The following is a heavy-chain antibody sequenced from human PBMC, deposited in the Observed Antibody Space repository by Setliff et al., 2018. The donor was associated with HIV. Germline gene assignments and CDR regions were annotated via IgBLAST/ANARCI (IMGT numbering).Heavy chain of an antibody. D-gene: IGHD2-15*01. Sequence: GASVKVSCKASGYTFTSYGISWVRQAPGQGLEWMGWISAYNGNTNYAQKLQGRATMTTDTSTSTAYMELRSLRSDDTAVYYCARYCSGGSCPGRFDPWGQGTLVTVSS. CDR1: GYTFTSYG. J-gene: IGHJ5*02. CDR2: ISAYNGNT. CDR3: ARYCSGGSCPGRFDP. V-gene: IGHV1-18*01.